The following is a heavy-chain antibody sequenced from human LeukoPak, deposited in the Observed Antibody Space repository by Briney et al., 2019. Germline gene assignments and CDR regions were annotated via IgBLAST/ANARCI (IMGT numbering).Heavy chain of an antibody. J-gene: IGHJ4*02. CDR2: INPSGGST. V-gene: IGHV1-46*01. CDR3: ARAVYSYSYFDY. Sequence: ASVTVSCKASGYTFTSYYMHWVRQAPGQGLEWMGIINPSGGSTSYAQKFQGRVTMTRDTSTNTVYMELSSLRSEDTAVYYCARAVYSYSYFDYWGQGTLVTVSS. D-gene: IGHD5-18*01. CDR1: GYTFTSYY.